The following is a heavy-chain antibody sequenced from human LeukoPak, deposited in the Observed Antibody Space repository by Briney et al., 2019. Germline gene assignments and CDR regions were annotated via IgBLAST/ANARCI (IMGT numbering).Heavy chain of an antibody. CDR2: IYYSGST. J-gene: IGHJ3*02. D-gene: IGHD2-21*02. CDR1: GGSISSSSYY. CDR3: AKYCGGVCQPTTEAFDI. Sequence: SETLSLTCTVSGGSISSSSYYWGWIRQPPGKGLEWIGSIYYSGSTVYNPSLKSRVTISADRSKNQFSLKLSSVTAADTAVYYCAKYCGGVCQPTTEAFDIWGQGTMITVSS. V-gene: IGHV4-39*07.